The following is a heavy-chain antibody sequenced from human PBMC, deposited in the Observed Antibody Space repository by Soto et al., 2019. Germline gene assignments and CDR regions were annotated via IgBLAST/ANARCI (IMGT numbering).Heavy chain of an antibody. Sequence: QVQLVQSGAEMKKPGSSVKVSCQSSGGTFNTYAMNWVRQAPGQGPEWMGDISPMFGAANYAPKFQGRVTITADETTGTSYMQLSSLTSEDTALYFCAREVQGHSPAFVYWGQGTVVTVSS. CDR2: ISPMFGAA. D-gene: IGHD5-18*01. V-gene: IGHV1-69*19. CDR3: AREVQGHSPAFVY. J-gene: IGHJ4*02. CDR1: GGTFNTYA.